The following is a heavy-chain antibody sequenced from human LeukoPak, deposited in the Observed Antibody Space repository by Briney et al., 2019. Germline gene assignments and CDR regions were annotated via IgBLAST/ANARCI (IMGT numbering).Heavy chain of an antibody. V-gene: IGHV4-59*11. D-gene: IGHD4-17*01. J-gene: IGHJ3*02. Sequence: SETLSLTCTISGGSISTHYWTWIRQPPGKGLEWIGYVLYSGITNYNPSLRSRITISVDTSQNQFSLSLRPVTAADTAVYYCARDLTTVTKGFDIWGQGTMVTVSS. CDR2: VLYSGIT. CDR3: ARDLTTVTKGFDI. CDR1: GGSISTHY.